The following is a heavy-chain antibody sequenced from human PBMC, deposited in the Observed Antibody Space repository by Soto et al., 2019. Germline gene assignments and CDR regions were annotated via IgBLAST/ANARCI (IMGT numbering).Heavy chain of an antibody. CDR3: ARDLIRGGWFDP. D-gene: IGHD2-8*01. V-gene: IGHV3-21*01. Sequence: EVQLVESGGGLVKPGGSLRLSCAASGFTFSSYSMNWVRQAPGKGLEWVSSISSSSSYIYYADSVKGRFTISRDNAKNSLYLQIKRRRAEVTAVYYCARDLIRGGWFDPWGQGTLVTVSS. CDR1: GFTFSSYS. CDR2: ISSSSSYI. J-gene: IGHJ5*02.